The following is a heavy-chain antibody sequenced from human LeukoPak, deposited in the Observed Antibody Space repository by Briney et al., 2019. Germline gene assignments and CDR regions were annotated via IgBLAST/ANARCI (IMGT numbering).Heavy chain of an antibody. CDR1: GFTFDDYG. CDR2: INWNGGST. V-gene: IGHV3-20*04. Sequence: GGSLRLSCADSGFTFDDYGMSWVRQALGKGLEWGSGINWNGGSTGSADSVKGLFTISRDNDKNSLYLQMNSLRAEDTALYYCARDSYDSSGPFDYWGQGTLVTVSS. D-gene: IGHD3-22*01. CDR3: ARDSYDSSGPFDY. J-gene: IGHJ4*02.